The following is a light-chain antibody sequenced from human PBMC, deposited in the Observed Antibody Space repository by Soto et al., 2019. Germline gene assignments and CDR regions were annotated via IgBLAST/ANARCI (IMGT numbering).Light chain of an antibody. V-gene: IGKV3-20*01. CDR3: QQYGSSPYT. CDR2: GAS. CDR1: QSVSSSY. J-gene: IGKJ2*01. Sequence: EIVLTQSPGTLSLSPGERATLSCRASQSVSSSYLAWYQQKPGQAPRLLLYGASSRATGIPDRFSGSGSGTDFNLTISRLEPEDFAVYYCQQYGSSPYTFGQGTKLEIK.